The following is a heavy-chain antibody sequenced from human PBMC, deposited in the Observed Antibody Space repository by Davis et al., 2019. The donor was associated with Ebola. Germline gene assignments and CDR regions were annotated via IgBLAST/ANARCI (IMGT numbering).Heavy chain of an antibody. CDR1: GFTFSSYW. CDR3: ARDQTETTYYYDSSGYVG. CDR2: INSDGSST. V-gene: IGHV3-74*01. D-gene: IGHD3-22*01. Sequence: GESLKISCAASGFTFSSYWMHWVRQAPGKGLVWVSRINSDGSSTSYADSVKGRFTISRDNAKNTLYLQMNSLRAEDTAVYYCARDQTETTYYYDSSGYVGWGQGTLVTVSS. J-gene: IGHJ4*02.